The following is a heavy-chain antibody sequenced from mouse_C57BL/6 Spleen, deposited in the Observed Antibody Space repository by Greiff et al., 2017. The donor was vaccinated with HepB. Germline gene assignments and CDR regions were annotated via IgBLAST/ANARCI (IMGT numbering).Heavy chain of an antibody. CDR1: GYTFTGYC. D-gene: IGHD1-1*01. CDR2: IYPGSGST. Sequence: QVQLQQSGAELVKPGASVKMSCKASGYTFTGYCITWVMQSPGKGLEWIGDIYPGSGSTNYNEKFKGKATLTVDTSSSTAYMQLSSLTSEDSAVYYGAKEAHHSRGFDYWGQGTTLTVSS. CDR3: AKEAHHSRGFDY. J-gene: IGHJ2*01. V-gene: IGHV1-55*01.